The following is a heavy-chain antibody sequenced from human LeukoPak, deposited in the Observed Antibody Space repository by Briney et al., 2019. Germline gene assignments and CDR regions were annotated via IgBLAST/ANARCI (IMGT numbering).Heavy chain of an antibody. V-gene: IGHV1-69*05. CDR2: IIPIFGTA. CDR1: GGTFSSCA. CDR3: VVPEPLRFLEWSTWYFDY. Sequence: GASVKVSCKASGGTFSSCAISWVRQAPGQGLEWMGGIIPIFGTANYAQKFQGRVTITTDESTSTAYMELSSLRSEDTAVYYCVVPEPLRFLEWSTWYFDYWGQGTLVTVSS. J-gene: IGHJ4*02. D-gene: IGHD3-3*01.